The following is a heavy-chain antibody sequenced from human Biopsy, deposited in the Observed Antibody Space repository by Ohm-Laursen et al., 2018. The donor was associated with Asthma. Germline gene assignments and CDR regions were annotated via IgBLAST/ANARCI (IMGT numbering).Heavy chain of an antibody. J-gene: IGHJ6*02. CDR3: AKAVDYSHYYGIDV. CDR2: ISVYNGNT. Sequence: SVKVSCKTSGYTFNSAGITWVRQAPGQGLGWMGWISVYNGNTKVAQKLQDRVTMITDTSTSTAYMELRSLRSDDTAVYFCAKAVDYSHYYGIDVWGQGTTVTVS. CDR1: GYTFNSAG. D-gene: IGHD3-10*01. V-gene: IGHV1-18*01.